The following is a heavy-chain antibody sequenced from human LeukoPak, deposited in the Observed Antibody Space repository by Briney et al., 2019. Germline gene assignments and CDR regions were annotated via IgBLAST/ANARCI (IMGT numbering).Heavy chain of an antibody. Sequence: VASVKVSCKVSGYTLTELFMHWVRQAPGKGLEWMGGFDPEDGETIYAQKFQGRVTMTEDTSTDTAYMELSSLRSEDTAVYYCATDLGYCSGGSCRDYWGQGTLVTVSS. CDR3: ATDLGYCSGGSCRDY. J-gene: IGHJ4*02. V-gene: IGHV1-24*01. CDR2: FDPEDGET. D-gene: IGHD2-15*01. CDR1: GYTLTELF.